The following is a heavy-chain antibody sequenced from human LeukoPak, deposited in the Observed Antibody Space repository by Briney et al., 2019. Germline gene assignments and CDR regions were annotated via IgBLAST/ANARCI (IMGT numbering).Heavy chain of an antibody. CDR3: ARDQARRGSYPYYFDY. V-gene: IGHV3-74*01. J-gene: IGHJ4*02. CDR2: ISTDGYTT. Sequence: GGSLRLSCVASGVTFSSYWMNWVRQAPGKGLVWVSRISTDGYTTDYADFVQGRFTASRDNTKNTLYLQMNSLRAEDTAVYYCARDQARRGSYPYYFDYWGQGTLVTVSS. D-gene: IGHD1-26*01. CDR1: GVTFSSYW.